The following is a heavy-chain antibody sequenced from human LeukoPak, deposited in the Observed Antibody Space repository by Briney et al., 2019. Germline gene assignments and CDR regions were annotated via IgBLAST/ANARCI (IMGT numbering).Heavy chain of an antibody. Sequence: PGGSLRLSCVASGFSFSDYYMSWIRQAPGKGLQWVSYMSGSGSTICYAKSVKGRFTIFRDNAKNSLYLQMNSLRAEDTAVYYCARETTLTNAVDYWGQGTLVTVSS. D-gene: IGHD4-11*01. CDR3: ARETTLTNAVDY. V-gene: IGHV3-11*04. J-gene: IGHJ4*02. CDR1: GFSFSDYY. CDR2: MSGSGSTI.